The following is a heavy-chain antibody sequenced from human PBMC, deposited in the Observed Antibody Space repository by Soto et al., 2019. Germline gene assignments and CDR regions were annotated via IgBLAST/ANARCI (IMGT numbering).Heavy chain of an antibody. CDR1: GFTFSSYS. V-gene: IGHV3-21*01. D-gene: IGHD2-15*01. Sequence: GGSLRLSCAASGFTFSSYSMNWVRQAPGKGLEWVSSISSSSSYIYYADSVKGRFTISRDNAKNSLYLQMNSLRAEDTAVYYCARYCSGGSCYSGYYYYGMDVWGQGTTVTVSS. J-gene: IGHJ6*02. CDR2: ISSSSSYI. CDR3: ARYCSGGSCYSGYYYYGMDV.